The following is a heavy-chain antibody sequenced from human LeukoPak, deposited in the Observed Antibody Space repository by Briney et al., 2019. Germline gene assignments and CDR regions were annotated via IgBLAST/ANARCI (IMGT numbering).Heavy chain of an antibody. V-gene: IGHV4-4*07. Sequence: SETLSLTCSVSGDSISYFYWSWIRQPAGKGLEWIGRIYTSGSTNYNPSLKSRVTISVDTSKNQFSLKLSSVTAADTAVYYCARDPSTEVYFDYWGQGTLVTVSS. CDR3: ARDPSTEVYFDY. CDR2: IYTSGST. J-gene: IGHJ4*02. CDR1: GDSISYFY.